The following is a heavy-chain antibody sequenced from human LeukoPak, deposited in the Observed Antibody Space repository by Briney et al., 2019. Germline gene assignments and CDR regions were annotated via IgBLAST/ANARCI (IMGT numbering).Heavy chain of an antibody. CDR2: IRSKANSYAT. Sequence: GGSLRLSCAASGFTFSGSAMHWVRQASGKGLEWVGRIRSKANSYATAYAASVKGRFTISRDDSKNTAYLQMNSLKAEDTAVYYYTRHDYGDPFGAFDIWGQGTMVTVSS. CDR3: TRHDYGDPFGAFDI. D-gene: IGHD4-17*01. V-gene: IGHV3-73*01. J-gene: IGHJ3*02. CDR1: GFTFSGSA.